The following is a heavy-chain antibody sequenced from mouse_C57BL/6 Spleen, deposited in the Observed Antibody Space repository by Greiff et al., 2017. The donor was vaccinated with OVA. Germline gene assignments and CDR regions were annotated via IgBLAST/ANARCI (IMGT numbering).Heavy chain of an antibody. CDR2: IYPGDGDT. CDR1: GYAFSSSW. J-gene: IGHJ4*01. Sequence: QVQLQQSGPELVKPGASVKISCKASGYAFSSSWMNWVKQRPGKGLEWIGRIYPGDGDTNYNGKFKGKATLTADKSSSTAYMQLSSLTSEDSTVYFCARWVDYWGQGTSVTVSS. CDR3: ARWVDY. V-gene: IGHV1-82*01.